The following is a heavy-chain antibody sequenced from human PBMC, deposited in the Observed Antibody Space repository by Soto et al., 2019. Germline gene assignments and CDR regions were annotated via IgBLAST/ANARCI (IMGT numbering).Heavy chain of an antibody. D-gene: IGHD3-16*02. CDR3: ARDYRSLYYYYYGRDV. CDR1: GYTFTSYG. Sequence: QVQLVRSGAEVKKPGASVKVSCNASGYTFTSYGISWVRQAPGQGLEWMGWISAYNGNTNYAQKLQGRVTMTTDTSTSTAYMELRSLRSDDTAVYYCARDYRSLYYYYYGRDVWGQGTTVTVSS. V-gene: IGHV1-18*01. J-gene: IGHJ6*02. CDR2: ISAYNGNT.